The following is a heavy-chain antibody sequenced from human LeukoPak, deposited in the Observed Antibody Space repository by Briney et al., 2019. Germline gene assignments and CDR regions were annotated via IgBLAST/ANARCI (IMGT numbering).Heavy chain of an antibody. CDR3: ARTGSSGLDY. J-gene: IGHJ4*02. Sequence: PGGSLRLSCAASGFTFSSYSMNWVRQAPGKGLEWVSSISSCSSYIYYADSVKGRFTISRDNAKNSLYLQMNSLRAEDTAVYYCARTGSSGLDYWGQGTLVTVSS. CDR1: GFTFSSYS. CDR2: ISSCSSYI. D-gene: IGHD6-13*01. V-gene: IGHV3-21*01.